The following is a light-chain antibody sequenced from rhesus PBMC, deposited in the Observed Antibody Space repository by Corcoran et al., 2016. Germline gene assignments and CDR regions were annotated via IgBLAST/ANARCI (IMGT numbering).Light chain of an antibody. CDR1: QGISNW. J-gene: IGKJ4*01. CDR3: QQYNSNPLT. CDR2: GAS. V-gene: IGKV1-33*02. Sequence: DIQMTQSPSSLSASVGDRVTITCQASQGISNWLAWYQQKPGKAPKLLIYGASSLQSGVPSRFSGNGSGTEFTLTISSLQPEDFATYYCQQYNSNPLTFGGGTKVEIK.